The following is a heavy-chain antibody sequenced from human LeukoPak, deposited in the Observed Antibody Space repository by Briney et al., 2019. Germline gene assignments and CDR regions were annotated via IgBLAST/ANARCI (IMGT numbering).Heavy chain of an antibody. V-gene: IGHV3-23*01. CDR1: GXTFSTYA. CDR3: ATEYGGGVGTPPGY. D-gene: IGHD4-23*01. Sequence: AAXGXTFSTYAMSWVRQAPGKGLECVSGISAGGGSTYYADSVKGRFTISRDNSKNMLYLQMNSLRAEDTAVYYCATEYGGGVGTPPGYWGQGTLVTV. CDR2: ISAGGGST. J-gene: IGHJ4*02.